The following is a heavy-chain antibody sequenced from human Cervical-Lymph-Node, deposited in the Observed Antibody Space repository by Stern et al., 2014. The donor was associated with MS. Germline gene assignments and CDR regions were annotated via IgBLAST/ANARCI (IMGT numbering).Heavy chain of an antibody. CDR3: ARGGEEWELYFDY. CDR1: GGSVSSGSYY. V-gene: IGHV4-61*01. Sequence: VQLEESGPGLVKPSETLSLTCTVSGGSVSSGSYYWSWIRQPPGKGLEWIGDIYYSGSTNYNPSLKSRVTISVDTSKNQFSLKLSSVTAADTAVYYCARGGEEWELYFDYWGQGTLVTVSS. CDR2: IYYSGST. J-gene: IGHJ4*02. D-gene: IGHD1-26*01.